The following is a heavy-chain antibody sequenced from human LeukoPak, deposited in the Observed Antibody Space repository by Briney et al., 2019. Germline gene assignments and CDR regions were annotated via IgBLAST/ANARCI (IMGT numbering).Heavy chain of an antibody. V-gene: IGHV1-69*13. CDR1: GYTFTSYA. Sequence: ASVKVSCKASGYTFTSYAISWVRQAPGQGLEWMGGIIPIFGTANYAQKFQGRVTITADESTSTAYMELSSLRSEDTAVYYCASENYYDSSGHFKAFFDYWGQGTLVTVSS. CDR2: IIPIFGTA. D-gene: IGHD3-22*01. J-gene: IGHJ4*02. CDR3: ASENYYDSSGHFKAFFDY.